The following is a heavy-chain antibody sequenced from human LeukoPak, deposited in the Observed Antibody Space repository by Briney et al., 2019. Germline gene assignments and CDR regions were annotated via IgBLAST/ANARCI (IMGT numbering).Heavy chain of an antibody. CDR2: IIPIFGTA. D-gene: IGHD4-23*01. Sequence: ASVKVSCKASGGTFSSYAISWVRQAPGQGLEWMGGIIPIFGTANYAQKFQGRVTITADESTSTAHMELSSLRSEDTAVYYCARVDGGNSGGDYWGQGTLVTVSS. CDR3: ARVDGGNSGGDY. CDR1: GGTFSSYA. J-gene: IGHJ4*02. V-gene: IGHV1-69*13.